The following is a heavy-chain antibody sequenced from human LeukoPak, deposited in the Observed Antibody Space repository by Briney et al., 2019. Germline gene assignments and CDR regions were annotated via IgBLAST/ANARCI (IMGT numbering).Heavy chain of an antibody. Sequence: SETLSLTCAVYGGSFSGYYWSWIRQPPGKGLEWIGEINDSGSTKYNPSLKSRVTISLDTSRNQFSLKLNSVTAADTAVYYCAKSNGYGLVDIWGQGTMVTVSS. CDR2: INDSGST. CDR3: AKSNGYGLVDI. V-gene: IGHV4-34*01. J-gene: IGHJ3*02. D-gene: IGHD3-10*01. CDR1: GGSFSGYY.